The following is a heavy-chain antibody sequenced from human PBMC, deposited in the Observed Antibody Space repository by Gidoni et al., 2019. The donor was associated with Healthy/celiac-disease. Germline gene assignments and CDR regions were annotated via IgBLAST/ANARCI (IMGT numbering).Heavy chain of an antibody. CDR1: GFTFGDYA. CDR2: IKSKANGGTT. CDR3: TKGTTVTANVDY. D-gene: IGHD4-17*01. J-gene: IGHJ4*02. Sequence: EVQLVESGGGLVKPGRSLRLSCTASGFTFGDYAMSWFRQDPGKGLEWVGFIKSKANGGTTEYAASVKGRFTISRDDSKSIAYLQMNSLKTEDTAVYYCTKGTTVTANVDYWGQGTLVTVSS. V-gene: IGHV3-49*05.